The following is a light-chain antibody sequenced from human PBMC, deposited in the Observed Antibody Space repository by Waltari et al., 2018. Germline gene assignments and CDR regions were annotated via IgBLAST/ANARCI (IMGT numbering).Light chain of an antibody. CDR1: QSVARA. CDR2: NTY. CDR3: QNYVRLPAT. J-gene: IGKJ1*01. V-gene: IGKV3-20*01. Sequence: EIVLTPSPGTLSLSPGERATLSCRASQSVARALAWYQQKPGQPPRLLSYNTYTRDTGVPDRFSGGGSGTDFSLTISRLEPEDFAVYYCQNYVRLPATFGQGTKVEIK.